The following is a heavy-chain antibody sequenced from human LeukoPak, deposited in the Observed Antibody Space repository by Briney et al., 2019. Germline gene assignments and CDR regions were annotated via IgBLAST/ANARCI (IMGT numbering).Heavy chain of an antibody. Sequence: SETVSLTCTVSGGSISSSSYYWGWIRQPPGKGLEWIGSIYYSGSTYYNPSLKSRVTISVDTSKNQFSLKLSSVTAADTAVYYCARLVVVVTSGYYYDYYMDVWGKETTVTVSS. CDR1: GGSISSSSYY. J-gene: IGHJ6*03. V-gene: IGHV4-39*01. CDR2: IYYSGST. CDR3: ARLVVVVTSGYYYDYYMDV. D-gene: IGHD2-21*02.